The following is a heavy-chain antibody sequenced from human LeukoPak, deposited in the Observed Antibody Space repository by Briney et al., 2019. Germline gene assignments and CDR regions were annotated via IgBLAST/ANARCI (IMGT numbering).Heavy chain of an antibody. D-gene: IGHD3-3*01. CDR2: IYYSGST. CDR1: GGSISSSSYY. J-gene: IGHJ4*02. V-gene: IGHV4-39*07. CDR3: ARGGYGFWSGYYPTEFDY. Sequence: SETLSLTCTVSGGSISSSSYYWGWIRQPPGKGLEWIGSIYYSGSTYYNPSLKSRVTISVDRSKNQFSLKLSSVTAADTAVYYCARGGYGFWSGYYPTEFDYWGQGTLVTVSS.